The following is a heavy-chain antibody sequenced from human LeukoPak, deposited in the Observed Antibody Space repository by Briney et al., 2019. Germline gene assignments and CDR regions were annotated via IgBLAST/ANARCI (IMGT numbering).Heavy chain of an antibody. Sequence: PSETLSLPCTVSRDSISTYHWHWIPHPPRKGLEWIGFVFYTGDTNHNPSLNGRVSISVNTYNNQFSLRLTSVTPADTAIYYCARGGSLVEWSFDYWGQGHLVTVSS. CDR1: RDSISTYH. CDR3: ARGGSLVEWSFDY. J-gene: IGHJ4*02. V-gene: IGHV4-59*01. CDR2: VFYTGDT. D-gene: IGHD3-3*01.